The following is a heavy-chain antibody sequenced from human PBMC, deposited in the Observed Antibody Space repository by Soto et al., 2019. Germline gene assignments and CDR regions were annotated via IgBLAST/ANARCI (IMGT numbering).Heavy chain of an antibody. CDR1: GFTFSSYS. D-gene: IGHD4-4*01. CDR2: ISSSSSYI. V-gene: IGHV3-21*01. CDR3: AREDYSNFDY. J-gene: IGHJ4*02. Sequence: GGSLRLSCTASGFTFSSYSMNWVRQAPGKGLEWVSSISSSSSYIYSADSVKGRFTISRDNAKNSLYLQMNSLRAEDTAVYYCAREDYSNFDYWGQGTLVTVSS.